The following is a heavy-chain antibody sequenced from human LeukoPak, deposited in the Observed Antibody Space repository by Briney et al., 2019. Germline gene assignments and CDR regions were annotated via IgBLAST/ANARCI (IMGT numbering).Heavy chain of an antibody. CDR1: GGSISSGDYY. D-gene: IGHD3-22*01. J-gene: IGHJ3*02. CDR2: IYYSGNT. Sequence: PSETLSLTCTVSGGSISSGDYYWSWIRQPPGKGLEWIGYIYYSGNTNYNPSLKSRVTISADTSKNQFSLKLSSVTAADTAVYYCAGVRGYDSSGYYYGAFDIWGQGTMVTVSS. CDR3: AGVRGYDSSGYYYGAFDI. V-gene: IGHV4-61*08.